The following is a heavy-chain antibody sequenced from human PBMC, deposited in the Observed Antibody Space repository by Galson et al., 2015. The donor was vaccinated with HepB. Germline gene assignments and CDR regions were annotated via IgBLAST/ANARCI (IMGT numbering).Heavy chain of an antibody. V-gene: IGHV3-23*01. CDR1: GFTYSRYA. D-gene: IGHD6-19*01. CDR2: ISGSGGST. CDR3: AKGSYSSGWHPEYFDY. Sequence: SLRLSCAASGFTYSRYAMSWVRQAPGKGLEWVSAISGSGGSTYYADSVKGRFTISRDNSKNTLYLQMNSLGAEDTAVYYCAKGSYSSGWHPEYFDYWGQGTLVTVSS. J-gene: IGHJ4*02.